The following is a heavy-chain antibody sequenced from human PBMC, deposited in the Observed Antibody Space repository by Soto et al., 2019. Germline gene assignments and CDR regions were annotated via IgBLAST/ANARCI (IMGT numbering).Heavy chain of an antibody. CDR3: VKDGST. Sequence: EVQLLESGGGLVQPGGSLRLSCAASGFIFNAYAMSWVRQAPGKGLEWVSAISVGGASTYYADSVKGRFTISRDNPSNRLYLQMNSLRDENPAIYHCVKDGSTWGRGTLVTVSS. CDR2: ISVGGAST. J-gene: IGHJ4*02. CDR1: GFIFNAYA. V-gene: IGHV3-23*01. D-gene: IGHD3-10*01.